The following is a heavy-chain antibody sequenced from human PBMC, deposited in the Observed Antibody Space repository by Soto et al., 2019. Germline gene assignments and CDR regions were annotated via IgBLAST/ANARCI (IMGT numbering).Heavy chain of an antibody. CDR2: VYYSGST. CDR3: ARTTAAIHLNY. V-gene: IGHV4-39*01. CDR1: GGSISTSTYY. D-gene: IGHD2-21*02. Sequence: SETLSLTCTVSGGSISTSTYYWGWIRQPPGKGLEWIGSVYYSGSTYYNPSLKSRLTISVDTSKNQFSLKLSSVTAADTAVYYCARTTAAIHLNYWSQGTLVTVSS. J-gene: IGHJ4*02.